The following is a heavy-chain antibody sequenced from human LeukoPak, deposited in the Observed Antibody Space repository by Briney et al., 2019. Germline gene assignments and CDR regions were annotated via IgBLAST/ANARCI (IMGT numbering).Heavy chain of an antibody. CDR1: GFTFSNAW. Sequence: PGGSLRLSCAASGFTFSNAWMSWVRQAPGKGLEWVGRIKSKTDGGTTDYAAPVKGRFTISRDDSKNTLYLQMNSLKTEDTAVYYCTTDGLVAVAGTGYDYWGQGTLVTVSS. V-gene: IGHV3-15*01. J-gene: IGHJ4*02. D-gene: IGHD6-19*01. CDR2: IKSKTDGGTT. CDR3: TTDGLVAVAGTGYDY.